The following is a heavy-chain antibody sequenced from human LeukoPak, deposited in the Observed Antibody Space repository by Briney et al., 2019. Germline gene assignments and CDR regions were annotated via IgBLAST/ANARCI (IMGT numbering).Heavy chain of an antibody. CDR1: GFTFSSYS. V-gene: IGHV3-48*01. CDR2: ISSSSSTI. CDR3: AREQDLDY. J-gene: IGHJ4*02. Sequence: GGSLRLSCAASGFTFSSYSMNWVRQAPGKGLEWVSYISSSSSTIYYADSVKGRFTISRDNAKNSLYLQMNSLRAEDTAVYYCAREQDLDYLGQGTLVSVSS.